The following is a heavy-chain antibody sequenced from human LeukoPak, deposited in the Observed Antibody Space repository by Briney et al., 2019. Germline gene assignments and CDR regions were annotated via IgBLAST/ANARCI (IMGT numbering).Heavy chain of an antibody. Sequence: GGSLRLSCAASGFTFSDYYMSWIRQAPGKGLEWVSYISSSGSTIYYADSVKGRFTISRDNSKNTLYLQMNSLRAEDTAVYYCARLSTAYDILTGYYPNYFDYWGQGTLVTVSS. D-gene: IGHD3-9*01. J-gene: IGHJ4*02. CDR1: GFTFSDYY. CDR2: ISSSGSTI. CDR3: ARLSTAYDILTGYYPNYFDY. V-gene: IGHV3-11*01.